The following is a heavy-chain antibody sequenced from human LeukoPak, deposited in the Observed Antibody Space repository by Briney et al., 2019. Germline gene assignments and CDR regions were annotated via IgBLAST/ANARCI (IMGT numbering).Heavy chain of an antibody. Sequence: PGGSLRLSCAASGFTFDDYAMHWVRQVPGKGPQWVSLISADGGGTYYADSVKGRFTISRDNSKHSLFLQMNSLRSEDSALYYCAKEMQTVAGLSNYYYYAMAVWGQGTTVTASS. V-gene: IGHV3-43*02. J-gene: IGHJ6*02. CDR1: GFTFDDYA. CDR2: ISADGGGT. CDR3: AKEMQTVAGLSNYYYYAMAV. D-gene: IGHD6-13*01.